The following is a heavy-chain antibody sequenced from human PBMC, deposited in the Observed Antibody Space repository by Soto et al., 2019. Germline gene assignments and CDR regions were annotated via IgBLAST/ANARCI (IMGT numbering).Heavy chain of an antibody. D-gene: IGHD3-9*01. CDR3: ARLGLTGPPVQYHHYGLDV. CDR1: GGSITGYY. CDR2: IYHSGAT. V-gene: IGHV4-59*03. Sequence: SETLSLTCTVSGGSITGYYWSWIRQPPGKGLEFIGYIYHSGATECTPSLKSRVTISVDKSENQFSLQMRSVSAADTAMYFCARLGLTGPPVQYHHYGLDVWGQGATVTVSS. J-gene: IGHJ6*02.